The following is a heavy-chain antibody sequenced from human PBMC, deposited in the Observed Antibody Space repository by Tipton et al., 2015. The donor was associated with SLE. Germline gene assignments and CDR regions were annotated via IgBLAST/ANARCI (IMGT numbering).Heavy chain of an antibody. J-gene: IGHJ2*01. CDR3: ARGYCSGGSCSYWYFGL. V-gene: IGHV4-59*01. CDR2: IYYSGST. Sequence: TLSLTCTVSGGSISSYYWSWIRQPPGKGLEWIGYIYYSGSTNYNPSLKSRVTISVDTSKNQFSLTLSSVTAADTAVYYCARGYCSGGSCSYWYFGLWGRGTLVTVSS. CDR1: GGSISSYY. D-gene: IGHD2-15*01.